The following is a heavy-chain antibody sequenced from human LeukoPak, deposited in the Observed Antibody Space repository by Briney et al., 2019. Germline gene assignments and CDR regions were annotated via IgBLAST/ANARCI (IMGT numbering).Heavy chain of an antibody. D-gene: IGHD6-13*01. CDR2: ISSSGSTI. J-gene: IGHJ6*03. CDR3: AREIAAAGTWYYYYYYMDV. Sequence: GGSLRLSCAASGFTFSDYYMGWIRQAPGKVLEWVSYISSSGSTIYYADSVKGRFTISRDNAKNSLYLQMNSLRAEDTAVYYCAREIAAAGTWYYYYYYMDVWGKGTTVTVSS. CDR1: GFTFSDYY. V-gene: IGHV3-11*04.